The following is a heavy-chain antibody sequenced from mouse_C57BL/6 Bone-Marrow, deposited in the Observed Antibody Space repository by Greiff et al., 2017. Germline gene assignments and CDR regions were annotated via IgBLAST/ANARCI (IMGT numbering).Heavy chain of an antibody. CDR2: ISYSGST. CDR3: ARWGITTVVADEDYFDY. CDR1: GYSITSDY. D-gene: IGHD1-1*01. Sequence: EVKLMESGPGLAKPSQTLSLTCSVTGYSITSDYWNWIRKFPGNKLEYMGYISYSGSTYYNPSLKSRISITRDTSKNQYYLQLISVTTEDTATYYCARWGITTVVADEDYFDYWGQGTTLTVSS. V-gene: IGHV3-8*01. J-gene: IGHJ2*01.